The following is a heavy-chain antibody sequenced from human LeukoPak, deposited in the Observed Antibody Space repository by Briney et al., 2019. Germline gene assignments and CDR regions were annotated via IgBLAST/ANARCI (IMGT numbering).Heavy chain of an antibody. CDR3: RVYDSSGYYYFDY. CDR1: GYTFTSYG. J-gene: IGHJ4*02. CDR2: ISAYNGNT. D-gene: IGHD3-22*01. V-gene: IGHV1-18*01. Sequence: ASVKVCCKASGYTFTSYGISWVRQAPGQGLEWMGWISAYNGNTNYAQKLQGRVTMTTDTSTSTAYMELRSLRSDDTAVYYCRVYDSSGYYYFDYWGQGTLVTVSS.